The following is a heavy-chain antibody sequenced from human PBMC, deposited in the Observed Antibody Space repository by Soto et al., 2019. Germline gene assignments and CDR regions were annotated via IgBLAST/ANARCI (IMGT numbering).Heavy chain of an antibody. Sequence: ASVKVSCKASGYTFTGYYMHWVRQAPGQGLEWMGWINPNSGGTNYAQKFQGRVTMTRDTSISTAYMELSRLRSDDTAVYYCARDLDCSSTSCYLGWFDPWGQGTLVTV. CDR2: INPNSGGT. D-gene: IGHD2-2*01. J-gene: IGHJ5*02. V-gene: IGHV1-2*02. CDR1: GYTFTGYY. CDR3: ARDLDCSSTSCYLGWFDP.